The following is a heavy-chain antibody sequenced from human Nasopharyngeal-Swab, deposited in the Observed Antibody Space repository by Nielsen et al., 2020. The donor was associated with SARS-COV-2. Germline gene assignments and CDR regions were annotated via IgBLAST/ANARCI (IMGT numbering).Heavy chain of an antibody. CDR2: IWYDGSNK. Sequence: GESLQISCAASGFTFSSYGMHWVRQAPGKGLEWVAVIWYDGSNKYYADSVKGRFTISRDNSKNTLYLQMNSLRAEDTAVYYCARDQGYMDVWGKGTTVTVSS. V-gene: IGHV3-33*01. CDR3: ARDQGYMDV. CDR1: GFTFSSYG. J-gene: IGHJ6*03.